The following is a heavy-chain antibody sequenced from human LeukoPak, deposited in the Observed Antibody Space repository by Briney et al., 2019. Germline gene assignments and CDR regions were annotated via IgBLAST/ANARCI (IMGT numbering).Heavy chain of an antibody. CDR2: INHSGST. J-gene: IGHJ4*02. D-gene: IGHD5-18*01. Sequence: SETLSLTCPRYVGSFIGYYWSWIRQPPGKGLEWIGEINHSGSTNYNPSLTSRVTISVDTSKNQFSLKLSSVTAADTAVYYCARARRGYSYGLGNWGQGTLATVSS. CDR3: ARARRGYSYGLGN. V-gene: IGHV4-34*01. CDR1: VGSFIGYY.